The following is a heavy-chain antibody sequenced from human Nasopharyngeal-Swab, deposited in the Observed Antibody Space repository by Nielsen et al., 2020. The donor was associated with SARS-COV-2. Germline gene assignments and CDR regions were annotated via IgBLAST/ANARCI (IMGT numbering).Heavy chain of an antibody. D-gene: IGHD1-26*01. CDR3: TRRETKNYYGMDV. CDR1: GFTFSGSA. J-gene: IGHJ6*02. Sequence: GESLKISCAASGFTFSGSAMHWVRQASGKGLEWVGLIRSQANNYETAYAASVKGGFTISRDESKNTAYLQMNSLKTEDTAVYYCTRRETKNYYGMDVWGQGTTVTVSS. CDR2: IRSQANNYET. V-gene: IGHV3-73*01.